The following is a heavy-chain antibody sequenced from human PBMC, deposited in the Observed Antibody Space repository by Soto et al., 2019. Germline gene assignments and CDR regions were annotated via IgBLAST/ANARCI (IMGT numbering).Heavy chain of an antibody. CDR2: INHSGST. Sequence: PSETLSLTCAVYGGSFSGYYWSWIRQPPGKGLEWIGEINHSGSTNYNPSLKSRVTISVDTSKNQFSLKLSSVTAADTAVYYCARGGGRRVLALQIRNWFDPWGQGTLVTVSS. CDR3: ARGGGRRVLALQIRNWFDP. CDR1: GGSFSGYY. D-gene: IGHD3-3*02. J-gene: IGHJ5*02. V-gene: IGHV4-34*01.